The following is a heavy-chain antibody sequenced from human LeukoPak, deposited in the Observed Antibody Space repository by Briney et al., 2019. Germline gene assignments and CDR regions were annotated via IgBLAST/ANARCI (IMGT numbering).Heavy chain of an antibody. CDR1: GGSFSGYY. CDR3: ARQDIVVIPAAMSSWFDP. D-gene: IGHD2-2*01. J-gene: IGHJ5*02. V-gene: IGHV4-34*01. CDR2: INHSGST. Sequence: PSETLSLTCAVYGGSFSGYYWSWIRQPPGKGLEWIGEINHSGSTNYNPSLTSRVTISGDTSKNQFSLKLSSVTAADTAVYYCARQDIVVIPAAMSSWFDPWGQGTLVTVSS.